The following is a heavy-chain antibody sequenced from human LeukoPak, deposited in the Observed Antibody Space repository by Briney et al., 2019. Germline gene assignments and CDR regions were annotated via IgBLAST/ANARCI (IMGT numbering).Heavy chain of an antibody. CDR2: IYTSGST. CDR3: AATPVYSSSWLNHFDY. J-gene: IGHJ4*02. V-gene: IGHV4-4*07. Sequence: SETLSLTCTVSGGSISSYYWSWIRQPAGKGLEWIGRIYTSGSTNYNPSLKSRVTMSVDTSKNQFSLKLSSVTAADTAVYYCAATPVYSSSWLNHFDYWGQGTLVTVSS. D-gene: IGHD6-13*01. CDR1: GGSISSYY.